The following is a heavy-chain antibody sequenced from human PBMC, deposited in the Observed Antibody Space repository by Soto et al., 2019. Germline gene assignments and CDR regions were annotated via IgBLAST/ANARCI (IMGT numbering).Heavy chain of an antibody. D-gene: IGHD2-2*01. Sequence: GASVKVSCKASGYTFTSYYMHWVRQAPGQGLEWMGIINPSGGSTSYAQKFQGRVTMTRDTSTSTVYMELSSLRSEDTAVYYCARDIRRVVPAAMPPRDTYNWFDPWGQGTLVTVSS. CDR3: ARDIRRVVPAAMPPRDTYNWFDP. J-gene: IGHJ5*02. CDR2: INPSGGST. CDR1: GYTFTSYY. V-gene: IGHV1-46*03.